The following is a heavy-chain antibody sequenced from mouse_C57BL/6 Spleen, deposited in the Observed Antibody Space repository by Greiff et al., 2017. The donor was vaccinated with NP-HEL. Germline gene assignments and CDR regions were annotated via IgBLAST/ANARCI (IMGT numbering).Heavy chain of an antibody. V-gene: IGHV6-3*01. D-gene: IGHD3-2*02. CDR1: GFTFSNYW. CDR3: TVTAQATRFAY. Sequence: EVKVEESGGGLVQPGGSMKLSCVASGFTFSNYWMNWVRQSPEKGLEWVAQIRLKSDNYATHYAESVKGRFTISRDDSKSSVYLQMNNLRAEDTGIYYCTVTAQATRFAYWGQGTLVTVSA. J-gene: IGHJ3*01. CDR2: IRLKSDNYAT.